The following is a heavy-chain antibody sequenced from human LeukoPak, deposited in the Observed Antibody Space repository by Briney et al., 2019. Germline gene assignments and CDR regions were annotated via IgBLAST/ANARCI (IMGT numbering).Heavy chain of an antibody. V-gene: IGHV4-59*01. J-gene: IGHJ4*02. CDR1: GGSISSYY. Sequence: SETLSLTCTVSGGSISSYYWSWIRQPPGKGLEWIGYIYYSGSTNYNPSLKSRVTISVDTSKNQFSLKLSSVTAADTAVYYCASGTAMVKTHPFDYWGQGTLVSVSS. D-gene: IGHD5-18*01. CDR3: ASGTAMVKTHPFDY. CDR2: IYYSGST.